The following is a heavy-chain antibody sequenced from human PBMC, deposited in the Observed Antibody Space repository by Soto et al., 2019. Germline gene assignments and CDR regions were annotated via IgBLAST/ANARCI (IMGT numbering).Heavy chain of an antibody. D-gene: IGHD3-10*01. J-gene: IGHJ6*02. Sequence: GGSLRLSCAASGFTFSSYWMHWVRQAPGKGLVWVSRINSDGSSTSYADSVKGRFTISRDNAKNTLYLQMNSLRAEDTAVYYCARDRTFVYYYYGMDVWGQGTTVTVSS. CDR2: INSDGSST. CDR1: GFTFSSYW. V-gene: IGHV3-74*01. CDR3: ARDRTFVYYYYGMDV.